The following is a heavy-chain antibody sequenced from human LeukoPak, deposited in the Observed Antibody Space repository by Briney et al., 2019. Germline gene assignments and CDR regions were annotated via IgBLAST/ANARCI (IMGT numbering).Heavy chain of an antibody. CDR2: IKEDGREK. D-gene: IGHD7-27*01. CDR3: ARDPNWGSPSGYFDY. CDR1: GFSFSSYW. J-gene: IGHJ4*02. Sequence: GGSLRLSCVASGFSFSSYWMSWVRQAPGKGLEWVANIKEDGREKYYVDSVKGRFTISRDNAKNSPYLQMNSLRAEDTAVYYCARDPNWGSPSGYFDYWGQGTLVTVSS. V-gene: IGHV3-7*03.